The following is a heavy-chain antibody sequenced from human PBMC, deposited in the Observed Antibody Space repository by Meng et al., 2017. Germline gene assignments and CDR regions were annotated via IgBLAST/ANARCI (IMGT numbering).Heavy chain of an antibody. V-gene: IGHV3-49*03. CDR1: GFTFGDYA. CDR2: IRSKAYGETT. D-gene: IGHD4-17*01. CDR3: TRVFHVETTGHY. Sequence: GESLKISCTASGFTFGDYAMSWFRQAPGKGLEWVGFIRSKAYGETTEYAASVKGRFTISRDDSKSIAYLQMNSLKAEDTAVYYWTRVFHVETTGHYWGQGTLVTVSS. J-gene: IGHJ4*02.